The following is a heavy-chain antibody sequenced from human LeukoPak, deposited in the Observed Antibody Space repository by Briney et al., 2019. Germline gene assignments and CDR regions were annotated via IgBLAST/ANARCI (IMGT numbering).Heavy chain of an antibody. Sequence: SVKVSCKASGGTSSSYAISWVRQAPGQGLEWMGGIIPIFGTANYAQKFQGRVTITADESTSTAYMELSSLRSEDTAVYYCAREAMVVTGGHAFDIWGQGTMVTVSS. CDR2: IIPIFGTA. J-gene: IGHJ3*02. V-gene: IGHV1-69*13. D-gene: IGHD4-23*01. CDR3: AREAMVVTGGHAFDI. CDR1: GGTSSSYA.